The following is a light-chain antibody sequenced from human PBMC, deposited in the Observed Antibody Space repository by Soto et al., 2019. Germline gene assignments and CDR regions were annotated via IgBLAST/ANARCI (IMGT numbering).Light chain of an antibody. V-gene: IGKV3-15*01. J-gene: IGKJ4*01. CDR1: ESINNN. CDR3: QQHHKWPLT. Sequence: EIVMTQSPATLSVSPGEGATLSCTASESINNNLAWYQQKPGQAPRLLIYAATTRATGFPARFSGSGSGTEFTLTISSLQSEDFAVYYGQQHHKWPLTFGGGTKVDIK. CDR2: AAT.